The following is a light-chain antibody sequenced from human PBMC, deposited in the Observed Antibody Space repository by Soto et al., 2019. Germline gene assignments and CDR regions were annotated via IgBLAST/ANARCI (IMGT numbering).Light chain of an antibody. CDR3: QQFSSYPLT. J-gene: IGKJ4*01. CDR1: QTVRNNY. V-gene: IGKV3-20*01. CDR2: DAS. Sequence: EFVLTQSPVPLSLSPGERATLSCRASQTVRNNYLAWYQQKPGQAPRLLIYDASSRATGIPDRFSGGGSGTDFTLTISRREPEDFAVYYCQQFSSYPLTFGGGTKVDIK.